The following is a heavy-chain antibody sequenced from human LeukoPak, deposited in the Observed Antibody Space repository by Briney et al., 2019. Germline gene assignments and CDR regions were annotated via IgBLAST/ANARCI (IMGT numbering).Heavy chain of an antibody. J-gene: IGHJ1*01. CDR1: GFTFSSYG. D-gene: IGHD3-10*01. Sequence: GGSLRLSCAASGFTFSSYGMHWVRQAPGKGLEWVAVIWYDGSNKYYADPVKGRFTISRDNSKNTLYLQMNSLRAEDTAVYYCARESTTMVRGVTQHWGQGTLVTVSS. CDR2: IWYDGSNK. V-gene: IGHV3-33*01. CDR3: ARESTTMVRGVTQH.